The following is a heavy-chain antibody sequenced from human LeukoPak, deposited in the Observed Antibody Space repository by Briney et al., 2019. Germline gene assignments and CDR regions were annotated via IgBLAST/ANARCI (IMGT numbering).Heavy chain of an antibody. CDR3: ARDLHGSGSYYIRGMDV. J-gene: IGHJ4*02. CDR1: GFTYSSYG. V-gene: IGHV3-33*01. Sequence: PGGSLRLSCAASGFTYSSYGMHWVRQAPGKGLEWVAVIWYDGSNKYYADSVKGRFTISRDNSKNTLYLQMNSLRAEDTAVYYCARDLHGSGSYYIRGMDVWGQGTLVTVSS. CDR2: IWYDGSNK. D-gene: IGHD3-10*01.